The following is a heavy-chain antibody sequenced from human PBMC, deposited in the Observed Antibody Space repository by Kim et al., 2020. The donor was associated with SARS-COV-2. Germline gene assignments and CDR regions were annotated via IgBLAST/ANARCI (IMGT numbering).Heavy chain of an antibody. CDR2: IYYSGST. Sequence: SETLSLTCTVSGGSISSGNYYWTWIRQPPGKGLEWIGYIYYSGSTYYNPSLKSRVTISADTSKNQFSLKLSSVTVSATAMYYCARDQYAIDPWGEGTLVT. V-gene: IGHV4-31*03. CDR1: GGSISSGNYY. CDR3: ARDQYAIDP. J-gene: IGHJ5*02. D-gene: IGHD2-2*01.